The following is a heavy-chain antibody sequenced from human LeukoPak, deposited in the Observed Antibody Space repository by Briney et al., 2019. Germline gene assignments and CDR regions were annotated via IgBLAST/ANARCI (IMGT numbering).Heavy chain of an antibody. CDR1: GGSISSSSYY. D-gene: IGHD3-10*01. CDR2: IYYSGST. V-gene: IGHV4-39*07. J-gene: IGHJ4*02. CDR3: ARRNGSGSYYHYYFDY. Sequence: SETLSLTCTVSGGSISSSSYYWGWIRQPPGKGLEWIGSIYYSGSTYYNPSLKSRVTISVDTSKNQFSLKLSSVTAADTAVYYCARRNGSGSYYHYYFDYWGQGTLVTVSS.